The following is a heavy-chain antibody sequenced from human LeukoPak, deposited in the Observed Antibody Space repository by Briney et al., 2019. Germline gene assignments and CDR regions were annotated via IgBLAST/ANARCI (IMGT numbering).Heavy chain of an antibody. CDR2: NYTSGST. CDR3: ARGGAYYYGSGSAEIDY. J-gene: IGHJ4*02. Sequence: SETLSLTCTVSGGSISSGSYYWSWIRQPAGKGLEWIGRNYTSGSTNYNPSLKSRVTISVDTSKNQFSLKLSSVTAADTAVYYCARGGAYYYGSGSAEIDYWGQGTLVTVSS. V-gene: IGHV4-61*02. CDR1: GGSISSGSYY. D-gene: IGHD3-10*01.